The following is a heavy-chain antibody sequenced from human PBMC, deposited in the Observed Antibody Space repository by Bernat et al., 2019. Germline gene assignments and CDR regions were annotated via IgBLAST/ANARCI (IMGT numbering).Heavy chain of an antibody. D-gene: IGHD5-18*01. Sequence: EVQLVESGGGLVKPGGSLRLSCAASGFTFSNAWMNWVRQAPGKGLEWVGRIKSKTDGGTTDYAAPVKGRFTISRDDSKNTLYLQMNSLKTEDTAVYSCTGSYGYDYYFDYWGQGALVTVSS. CDR3: TGSYGYDYYFDY. CDR1: GFTFSNAW. V-gene: IGHV3-15*07. J-gene: IGHJ4*02. CDR2: IKSKTDGGTT.